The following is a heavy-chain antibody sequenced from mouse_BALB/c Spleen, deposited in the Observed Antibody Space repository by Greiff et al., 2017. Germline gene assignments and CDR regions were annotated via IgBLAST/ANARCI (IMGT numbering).Heavy chain of an antibody. V-gene: IGHV1-87*01. CDR1: GYTFTSYW. Sequence: QVQLQQSGAELARPGASVKLSCKASGYTFTSYWMQWVKQRPGQGLEWIGAIYPGDGDTRYTQKFKGKATLTADKSSSTAYMQLSSLASEDSAVYYCARCGYYYGSSPMDYWGQGTSVTVSS. CDR2: IYPGDGDT. J-gene: IGHJ4*01. CDR3: ARCGYYYGSSPMDY. D-gene: IGHD1-1*01.